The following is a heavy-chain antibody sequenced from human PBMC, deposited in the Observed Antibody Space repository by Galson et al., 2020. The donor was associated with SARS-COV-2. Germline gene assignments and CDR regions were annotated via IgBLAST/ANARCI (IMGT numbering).Heavy chain of an antibody. CDR1: GYTFTDYY. CDR2: LSPNNGDT. CDR3: ARDPGIAASGTRDYFYNYMDV. J-gene: IGHJ6*03. V-gene: IGHV1-2*02. Sequence: ASVKVSCKASGYTFTDYYLHWVRQAPGQGLEWMGWLSPNNGDTHYAPKFQGRVTMTRDTSITTAYMDLRRLTSDDTAIYYCARDPGIAASGTRDYFYNYMDVWGTGTPVTIAS. D-gene: IGHD6-13*01.